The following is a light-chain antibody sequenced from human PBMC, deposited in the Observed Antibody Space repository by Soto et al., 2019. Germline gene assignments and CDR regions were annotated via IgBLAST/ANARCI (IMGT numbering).Light chain of an antibody. Sequence: QCALTQPRSVSGSPGQSVTVSCTGTSSDVGGYNFVSWYQQHPGKAPKLMIYDVTERPSGVPDRFSGSKSGNTASLTISGLQADDEADYYCCSYAGSYAVVFGGGTKVTVL. V-gene: IGLV2-11*01. CDR3: CSYAGSYAVV. J-gene: IGLJ2*01. CDR1: SSDVGGYNF. CDR2: DVT.